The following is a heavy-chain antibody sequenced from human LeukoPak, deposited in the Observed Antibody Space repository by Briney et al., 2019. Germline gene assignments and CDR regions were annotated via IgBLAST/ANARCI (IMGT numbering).Heavy chain of an antibody. CDR1: GGTFSSYA. D-gene: IGHD3-3*01. CDR3: ARVESKAYDFWSGYDYYYYYYGMDV. Sequence: GASVKVSCKASGGTFSSYAISWVRQAPGQGLEWMGGIIPIFGTANYAQKFQGRVTITADESTSTAYMELSSLRSEDTAVYYCARVESKAYDFWSGYDYYYYYYGMDVWGQGTTVTVSS. CDR2: IIPIFGTA. J-gene: IGHJ6*02. V-gene: IGHV1-69*13.